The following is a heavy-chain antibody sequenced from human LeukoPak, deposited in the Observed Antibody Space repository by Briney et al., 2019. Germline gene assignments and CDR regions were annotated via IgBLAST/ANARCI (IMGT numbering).Heavy chain of an antibody. CDR2: XXSGGST. CDR3: AKDNRRHYTSGPNPDSLH. J-gene: IGHJ4*02. V-gene: IGHV3-53*05. CDR1: GFTVSSNY. Sequence: GGSLRLSCAASGFTVSSNYMSWVRQAPGKGLEWXXXXXSGGSTYYADSVKGRFTISRDNAKNSLYLQMDSLRVGDTAFYYCAKDNRRHYTSGPNPDSLHWGQGALVTVSS. D-gene: IGHD6-19*01.